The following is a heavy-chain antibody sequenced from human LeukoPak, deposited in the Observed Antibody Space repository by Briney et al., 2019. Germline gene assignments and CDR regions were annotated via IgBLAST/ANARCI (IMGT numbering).Heavy chain of an antibody. CDR1: GGSFSGYY. CDR3: ARQYAD. Sequence: SESLSLTCTVYGGSFSGYYWSWIRQPPGKGLEWIGEINHSGSTNYNPSLKSRVTISVDTSKNQFSLKLSSVTAADTAVYYCARQYADWGQGTLVTVSS. CDR2: INHSGST. V-gene: IGHV4-34*01. J-gene: IGHJ4*02.